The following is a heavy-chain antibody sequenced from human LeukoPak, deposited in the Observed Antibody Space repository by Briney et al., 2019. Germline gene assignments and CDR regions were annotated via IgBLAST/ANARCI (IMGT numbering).Heavy chain of an antibody. D-gene: IGHD3-9*01. CDR3: AKDHYDILTGTFDY. V-gene: IGHV3-23*01. CDR2: ISGSGGST. J-gene: IGHJ4*02. CDR1: GFTFSDYY. Sequence: GGSLRLSCAASGFTFSDYYMSWIRQAPGKGLEWVSAISGSGGSTYYADSVKGRFTISRDNSKNTLYLQMNSLRAEDTAVYYCAKDHYDILTGTFDYWGQGTLVTVSS.